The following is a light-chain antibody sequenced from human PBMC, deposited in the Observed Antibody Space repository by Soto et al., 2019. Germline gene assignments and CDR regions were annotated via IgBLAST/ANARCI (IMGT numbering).Light chain of an antibody. CDR1: QSISTY. Sequence: DIQMTQSPSSLSAPVGGRVTITCRASQSISTYLNWYQQKAGKAPRLLLSSASSLQNGVPSRFSGSGAGTDFSPTIASLQAEDFATYYCQQSLSVPHTFGQGTKLEIE. V-gene: IGKV1-39*01. J-gene: IGKJ2*01. CDR3: QQSLSVPHT. CDR2: SAS.